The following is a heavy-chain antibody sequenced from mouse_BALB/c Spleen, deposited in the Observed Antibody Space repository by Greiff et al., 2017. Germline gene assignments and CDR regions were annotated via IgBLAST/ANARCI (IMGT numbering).Heavy chain of an antibody. Sequence: VQLQQSGAELARPGASVKLSCKASGYTFTSYWMQWVKKRPGQGLEWIGAIYPGDGDTRYTQKFKGKATLTADKSSSTAYMQLSSLASEDSAVYYCARGGEDYAMDYWGQGTSVTVSS. CDR1: GYTFTSYW. CDR3: ARGGEDYAMDY. J-gene: IGHJ4*01. CDR2: IYPGDGDT. V-gene: IGHV1-87*01.